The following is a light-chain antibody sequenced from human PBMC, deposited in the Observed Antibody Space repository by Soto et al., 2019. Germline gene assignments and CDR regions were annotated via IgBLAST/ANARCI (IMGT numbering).Light chain of an antibody. CDR1: QSISSW. Sequence: DIQMTQSPSTLSASVGYRVTITCRASQSISSWLAWYQQKPGKAPKLLIYDACSLESGVPSRFSGSGSGTEFTLTISSLQPDDFATYYCQQYNSYSPWTFGQGTKVDIK. V-gene: IGKV1-5*01. CDR3: QQYNSYSPWT. J-gene: IGKJ1*01. CDR2: DAC.